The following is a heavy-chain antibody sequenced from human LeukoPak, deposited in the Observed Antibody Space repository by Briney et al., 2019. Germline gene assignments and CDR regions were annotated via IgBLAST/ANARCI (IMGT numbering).Heavy chain of an antibody. V-gene: IGHV1-2*02. Sequence: GASVKVSCKASGYTFPGYYMHWVRQAPGQGLEWMGWINPNSGGTNYAQKIQGRVTMTRDTSISTAYMELSRLRSDDTAVYYCAREHSSSSGKVFDDWGQGTLVSVSS. CDR1: GYTFPGYY. CDR2: INPNSGGT. J-gene: IGHJ4*02. D-gene: IGHD6-6*01. CDR3: AREHSSSSGKVFDD.